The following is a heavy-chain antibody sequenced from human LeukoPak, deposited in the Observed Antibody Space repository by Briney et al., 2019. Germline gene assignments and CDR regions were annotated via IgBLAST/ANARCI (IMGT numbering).Heavy chain of an antibody. V-gene: IGHV5-51*01. J-gene: IGHJ6*03. CDR1: GYSFTTYL. CDR3: ARAPYSSSSWYYYYYMDV. D-gene: IGHD6-6*01. Sequence: GEALKISCKGSGYSFTTYLIALVRPTPGKGLELVGIIYPGDSDPRYSPSFQGQVTISADKSISTAYLQWSSLKASDTAMYYCARAPYSSSSWYYYYYMDVWSKGTTVTVSS. CDR2: IYPGDSDP.